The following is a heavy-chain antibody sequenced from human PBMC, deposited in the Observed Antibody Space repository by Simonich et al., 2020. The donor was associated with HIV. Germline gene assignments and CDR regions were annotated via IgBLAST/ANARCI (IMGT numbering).Heavy chain of an antibody. Sequence: QVQLQQWGAGLLKPSETLSLTCAVYGGSFSTYYWNWIRQSPGKGLEWIGEINHRGNTNYNPSLESRVTISLDTSKNHFSLKLNSVTAADTAVYYCTTSYCSGGTCYWYFDLWGRGTLVTVSS. CDR1: GGSFSTYY. D-gene: IGHD2-15*01. CDR3: TTSYCSGGTCYWYFDL. J-gene: IGHJ2*01. V-gene: IGHV4-34*01. CDR2: INHRGNT.